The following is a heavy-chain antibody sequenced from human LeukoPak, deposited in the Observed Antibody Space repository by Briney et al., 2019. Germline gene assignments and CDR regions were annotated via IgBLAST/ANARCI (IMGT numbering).Heavy chain of an antibody. J-gene: IGHJ6*03. Sequence: SETLSLTCTVSGGSIGTYYWSWIRQSPGKGLEWIGYIYVTGSTRYNPYLQSRVTISVDTSRNHFFLKMSSVPAADTAVYYCARHIGGGIEDMDVWGKGNKVTVSS. CDR2: IYVTGST. CDR1: GGSIGTYY. D-gene: IGHD3-16*02. V-gene: IGHV4-59*08. CDR3: ARHIGGGIEDMDV.